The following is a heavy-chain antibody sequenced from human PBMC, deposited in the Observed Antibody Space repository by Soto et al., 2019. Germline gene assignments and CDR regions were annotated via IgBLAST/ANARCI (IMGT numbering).Heavy chain of an antibody. V-gene: IGHV3-33*01. D-gene: IGHD5-12*01. CDR1: GFTFSSYG. CDR3: ARDFDYPLFGAFDI. Sequence: GGSLRLSCAASGFTFSSYGMHWVRQAPGKGLEWVAVIWYDGSNKYYADSVKGRFTLSRENSKNTLYLPINSLRAEDCSVYYCARDFDYPLFGAFDIWGQETMVTVSS. CDR2: IWYDGSNK. J-gene: IGHJ3*02.